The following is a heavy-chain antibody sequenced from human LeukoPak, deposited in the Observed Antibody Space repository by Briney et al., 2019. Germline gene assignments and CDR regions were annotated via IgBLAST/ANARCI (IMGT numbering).Heavy chain of an antibody. CDR1: GFLLSSYW. J-gene: IGHJ4*02. Sequence: GRSLRLSCTPSGFLLSSYWMSWVRQAPGKGLEWVAYIGPDGSDKQYVDSMQGRLTISRDNAQNSVYLHMNSLTAEDTAVYYCARFSRSAQSYWGQGILVTVSS. CDR3: ARFSRSAQSY. CDR2: IGPDGSDK. D-gene: IGHD2-15*01. V-gene: IGHV3-7*01.